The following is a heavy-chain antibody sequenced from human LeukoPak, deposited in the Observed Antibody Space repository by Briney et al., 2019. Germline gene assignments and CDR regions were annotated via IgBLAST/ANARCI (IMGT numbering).Heavy chain of an antibody. CDR3: AGSIAVAGTIDY. D-gene: IGHD6-19*01. V-gene: IGHV3-33*01. CDR1: GFTFSSYG. Sequence: GGSLRLSCAASGFTFSSYGMHWVRQAPGKGLEGVAVIWYDGSNKYYADSVKGRFTISRDNSKNTLYLQMNSLRAEDTAVYYCAGSIAVAGTIDYWGQGTLVTVSS. CDR2: IWYDGSNK. J-gene: IGHJ4*02.